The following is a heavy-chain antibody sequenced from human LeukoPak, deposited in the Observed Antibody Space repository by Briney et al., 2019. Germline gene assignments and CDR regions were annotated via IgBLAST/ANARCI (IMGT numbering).Heavy chain of an antibody. CDR3: ARQGGSSWSRSYRYNWFDP. CDR1: GGSISSYY. J-gene: IGHJ5*02. CDR2: IYYSGST. V-gene: IGHV4-59*08. D-gene: IGHD6-13*01. Sequence: SETLSLTCTVSGGSISSYYWSWIGQPPGKGLEWIAYIYYSGSTNYNPSLKSRVTISVDTSKNQFSLKLSSVTAADTAVYYCARQGGSSWSRSYRYNWFDPWGQGTLVTVSS.